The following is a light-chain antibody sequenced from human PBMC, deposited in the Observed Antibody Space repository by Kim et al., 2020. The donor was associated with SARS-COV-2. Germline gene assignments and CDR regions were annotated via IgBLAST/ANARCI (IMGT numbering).Light chain of an antibody. CDR3: QQYNRSPGLT. V-gene: IGKV1-5*03. CDR2: EAS. CDR1: QSIGTW. J-gene: IGKJ4*01. Sequence: DIQMTQSPSTLSVSVGDRVTITCRASQSIGTWLAWYQQKPGKAPRLLIYEASNLDSGVPSRFSGSGSGTEFTLTISSLQTDDFATYECQQYNRSPGLTFGGGTGVDIK.